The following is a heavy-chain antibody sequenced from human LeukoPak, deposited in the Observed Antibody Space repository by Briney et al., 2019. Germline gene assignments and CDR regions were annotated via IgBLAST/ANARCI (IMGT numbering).Heavy chain of an antibody. Sequence: SVTVSCKASGGTFSNYAINWVRQAPGQGLEWMGGIIPIFGTAHYAQKFQGRVTITADELTSTAYMELSSLRSEDTAVYYCARGWLAETAVVTPYNYWGQGTLVTVSS. CDR3: ARGWLAETAVVTPYNY. V-gene: IGHV1-69*13. J-gene: IGHJ4*02. CDR2: IIPIFGTA. D-gene: IGHD4-23*01. CDR1: GGTFSNYA.